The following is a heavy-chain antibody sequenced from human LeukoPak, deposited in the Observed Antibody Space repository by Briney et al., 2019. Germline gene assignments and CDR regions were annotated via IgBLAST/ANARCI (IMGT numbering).Heavy chain of an antibody. Sequence: ASVKVSCKASGYTFTDYYMHWVRQAPGQGLEWMGWINPNSGGANYAQKFEGRVTMTRDTSISTAYMELSRLTSDDTAVYYCASPDYYGSGSYRFDPWGQGTLVTVSS. CDR1: GYTFTDYY. D-gene: IGHD3-10*01. J-gene: IGHJ5*02. CDR2: INPNSGGA. CDR3: ASPDYYGSGSYRFDP. V-gene: IGHV1-2*02.